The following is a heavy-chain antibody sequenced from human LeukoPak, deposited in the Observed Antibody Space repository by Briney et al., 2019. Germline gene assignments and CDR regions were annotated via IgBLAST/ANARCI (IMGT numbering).Heavy chain of an antibody. V-gene: IGHV1-69*13. J-gene: IGHJ6*02. CDR1: GGTFISYA. CDR3: ARGDCTNGVCYNRNYYYGMDV. CDR2: IIPIFGTA. Sequence: SVKVSCKASGGTFISYAISWVRQAPGQGLEWMGGIIPIFGTANYAQKFQGRVTITADESTSTAYMELSSLRSEDTAVYYCARGDCTNGVCYNRNYYYGMDVWGQGTTVTVSS. D-gene: IGHD2-8*01.